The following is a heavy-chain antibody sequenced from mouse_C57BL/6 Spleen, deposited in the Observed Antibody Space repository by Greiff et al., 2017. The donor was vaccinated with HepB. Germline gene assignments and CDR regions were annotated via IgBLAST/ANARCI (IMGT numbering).Heavy chain of an antibody. CDR3: ARGGRSYYYAMDY. V-gene: IGHV1-4*01. CDR2: INPSSGYT. J-gene: IGHJ4*01. Sequence: QVQLQQSGAELARPGASVKMSCKASGYTFTSYSMHWVKQRPGQGLEWIGYINPSSGYTKYNQKFKDKATLTADKSSSTAYMQLSSLTSEDSAVYYCARGGRSYYYAMDYWGQGTSVTVSS. CDR1: GYTFTSYS.